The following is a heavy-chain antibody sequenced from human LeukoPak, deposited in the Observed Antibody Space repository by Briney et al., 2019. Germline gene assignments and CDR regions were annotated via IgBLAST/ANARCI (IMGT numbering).Heavy chain of an antibody. CDR1: GGSISSGSYY. CDR3: ARSQGELSSQTGYAFDI. D-gene: IGHD3-16*02. V-gene: IGHV4-61*02. CDR2: IFTSGST. J-gene: IGHJ3*02. Sequence: SETLSLTCTVSGGSISSGSYYWSWIRQPAGEGLEWIGRIFTSGSTKYNPSLKSRVTISVDTSKNQFSLKLSSVTAADTAVYYCARSQGELSSQTGYAFDIWGQGTMVTVS.